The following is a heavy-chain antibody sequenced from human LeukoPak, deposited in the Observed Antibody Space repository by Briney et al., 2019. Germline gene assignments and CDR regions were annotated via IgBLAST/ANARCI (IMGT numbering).Heavy chain of an antibody. CDR1: GFTFSSYA. Sequence: GGSLRLSCAASGFTFSSYAMHWVRQAPGKGLEYVSAISSNGGSTYYANSVKGRFTISRDNSKNTLYLQMGSLRAEDMAVYYCARDSPSSGWYNYYYGMDVWGQGTTVTVSS. V-gene: IGHV3-64*01. D-gene: IGHD6-19*01. J-gene: IGHJ6*02. CDR2: ISSNGGST. CDR3: ARDSPSSGWYNYYYGMDV.